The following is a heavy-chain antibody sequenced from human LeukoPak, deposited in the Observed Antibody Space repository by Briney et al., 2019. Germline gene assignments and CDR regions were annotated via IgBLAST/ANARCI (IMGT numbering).Heavy chain of an antibody. CDR1: GGSISSSSSY. J-gene: IGHJ4*02. V-gene: IGHV4-39*01. CDR2: IYYSGSS. Sequence: PSETLSLTCSVSGGSISSSSSYWGWIRQPPGKGLEWIGSIYYSGSSFDNPALKSRVTISVDTSKNQFSLKLNSVTAADTAVYFCARFTSGIYDYWGQGTLVTVPS. CDR3: ARFTSGIYDY. D-gene: IGHD1-26*01.